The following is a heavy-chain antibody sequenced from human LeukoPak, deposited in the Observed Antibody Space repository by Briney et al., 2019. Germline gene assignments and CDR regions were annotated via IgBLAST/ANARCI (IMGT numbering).Heavy chain of an antibody. J-gene: IGHJ4*02. CDR2: IYASGNT. Sequence: PSETLSLTCTVSGGSFNNYYWNWIRQPAGKGLEWVGRIYASGNTNYNTSLRSRVTMSVDTSKNKISLKLSSVTAADTAVYFCARDYGDYIFHYWGQGTLVTVSS. CDR3: ARDYGDYIFHY. D-gene: IGHD4-17*01. CDR1: GGSFNNYY. V-gene: IGHV4-4*07.